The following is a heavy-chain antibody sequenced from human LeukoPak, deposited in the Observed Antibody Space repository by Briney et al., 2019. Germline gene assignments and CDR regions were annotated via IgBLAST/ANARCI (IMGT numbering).Heavy chain of an antibody. J-gene: IGHJ6*02. Sequence: GESLKISCKASGYTFSTYWIAWVRQMPGKGLEWMGIIYPSDFETRYSPSFQGQVAISVDKSITTAYLQWRGLKASDTAMYYCARRRAATTIYHYSMDFWGHGTTVIVSS. V-gene: IGHV5-51*01. CDR3: ARRRAATTIYHYSMDF. CDR2: IYPSDFET. CDR1: GYTFSTYW. D-gene: IGHD5/OR15-5a*01.